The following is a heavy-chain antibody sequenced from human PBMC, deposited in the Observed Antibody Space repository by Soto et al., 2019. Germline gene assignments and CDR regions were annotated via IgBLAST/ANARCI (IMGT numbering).Heavy chain of an antibody. J-gene: IGHJ4*02. D-gene: IGHD3-3*01. CDR2: ISGIGGST. CDR3: AKESRDYDFWSGYGDY. V-gene: IGHV3-23*01. Sequence: PGGSLRLSCAASGFTFSSYAMSWVRQAPGKGLEWVSAISGIGGSTYNADSVKGRFTISRDNSKNTLYLQMNSLRAEDTAVYYCAKESRDYDFWSGYGDYWGQGALVNVSS. CDR1: GFTFSSYA.